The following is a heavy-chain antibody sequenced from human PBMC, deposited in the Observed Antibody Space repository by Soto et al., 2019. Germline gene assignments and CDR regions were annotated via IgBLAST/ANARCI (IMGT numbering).Heavy chain of an antibody. CDR2: INQDGSEK. CDR1: GFTFRNFW. Sequence: EVQLVESGGGLVQPGGSLRLSCAASGFTFRNFWMKWVRRAPVKGLEWVANINQDGSEKNYVDSVRGRFTISRDNAKNSLYLQMSSLRAEDTAIYYCARGPGRGNDGTFNYWGQGILVTVSS. CDR3: ARGPGRGNDGTFNY. D-gene: IGHD5-12*01. J-gene: IGHJ4*02. V-gene: IGHV3-7*05.